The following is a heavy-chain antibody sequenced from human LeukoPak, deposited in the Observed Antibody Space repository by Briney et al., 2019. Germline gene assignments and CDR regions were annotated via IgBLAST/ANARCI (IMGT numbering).Heavy chain of an antibody. Sequence: PSETLSLTCTVSGGSISSYYWGWIRQPPGRGLEWIGYGYYSGRTKYNPSLKSRVTISVDTSKNHLSLRLTSVAAADTAVYYCAGGTYSYGYDYWGQGTLVTVSS. CDR3: AGGTYSYGYDY. CDR2: GYYSGRT. V-gene: IGHV4-59*01. CDR1: GGSISSYY. D-gene: IGHD5-18*01. J-gene: IGHJ4*02.